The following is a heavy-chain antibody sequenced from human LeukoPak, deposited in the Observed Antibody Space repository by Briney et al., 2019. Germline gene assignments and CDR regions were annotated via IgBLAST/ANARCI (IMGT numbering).Heavy chain of an antibody. CDR2: IDRNGGSI. CDR3: ARAGQYNWNDEKDY. Sequence: GGSLRLSCAASGFTSHDYGMSWVRQAPGKGLEWVSGIDRNGGSIGYADSVKGRFTISRDNAKNSLYLQMNSLRAEDTALYYCARAGQYNWNDEKDYWGQGTLVTVSS. D-gene: IGHD1-1*01. J-gene: IGHJ4*02. CDR1: GFTSHDYG. V-gene: IGHV3-20*04.